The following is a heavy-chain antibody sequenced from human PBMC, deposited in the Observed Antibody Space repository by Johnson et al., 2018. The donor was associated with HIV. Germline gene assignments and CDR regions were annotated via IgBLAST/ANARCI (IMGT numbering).Heavy chain of an antibody. V-gene: IGHV3-30*02. D-gene: IGHD1-7*01. J-gene: IGHJ3*02. CDR1: GFTFSNYG. CDR2: IRSDESNK. CDR3: ARVEWELELLGAFDI. Sequence: QVLLVESGGGVVQSGGSLRLSCTASGFTFSNYGIHWVRQTPGKGLEWVAFIRSDESNKYYADSVKGRFTISRDNSKSTVYLHMTSLRAEDTAVYYCARVEWELELLGAFDIWGQGTMVTVSS.